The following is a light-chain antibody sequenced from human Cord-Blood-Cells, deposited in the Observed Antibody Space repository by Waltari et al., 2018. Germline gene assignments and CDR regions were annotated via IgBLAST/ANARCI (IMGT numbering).Light chain of an antibody. CDR1: QSVLYSSNNKNY. V-gene: IGKV4-1*01. CDR3: QQYYSTPQT. J-gene: IGKJ1*01. Sequence: DIVMTQSPDSLAVSLGERATINCKSSQSVLYSSNNKNYLAWYQQKPGQPPKLLIYWASTRESGVPDRFSGRGSGKDFTLTISSLQAEDGAVYYCQQYYSTPQTFGQGTKVEIK. CDR2: WAS.